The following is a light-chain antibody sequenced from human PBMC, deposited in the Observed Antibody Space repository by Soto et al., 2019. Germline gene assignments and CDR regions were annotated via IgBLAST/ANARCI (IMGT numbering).Light chain of an antibody. J-gene: IGKJ1*01. V-gene: IGKV1-17*01. CDR1: QSIRND. Sequence: TQRTQSPSSLSASLGDSVTITCRASQSIRNDLGWYQQKPGKAPKLLIYAASSLQSGVPSRFSGSGSGTEFTLTISSLQPDDVAIYYCQQYNDYSWTFGQGTKVDIK. CDR3: QQYNDYSWT. CDR2: AAS.